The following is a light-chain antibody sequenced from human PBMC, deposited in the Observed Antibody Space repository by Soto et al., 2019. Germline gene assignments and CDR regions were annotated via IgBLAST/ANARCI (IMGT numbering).Light chain of an antibody. CDR3: QQYSTIPLT. V-gene: IGKV4-1*01. CDR1: KHVLYSSNTQNY. Sequence: DIVMTQSPDALAVSLGERATINCKSSKHVLYSSNTQNYLSWYQQQPGQPPKLLNNWASTRKSGVPDRFSGGLAGKDFTLTITRLQAEYVAVYYCQQYSTIPLTFGRGTKVEIK. CDR2: WAS. J-gene: IGKJ4*01.